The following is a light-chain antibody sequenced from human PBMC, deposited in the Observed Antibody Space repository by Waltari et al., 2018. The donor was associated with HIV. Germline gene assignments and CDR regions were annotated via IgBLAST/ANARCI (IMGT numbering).Light chain of an antibody. V-gene: IGLV1-51*01. J-gene: IGLJ3*02. CDR1: SFNIGNHY. Sequence: QSVLTQPPSVSAAPGQKVTLPCSGGSFNIGNHYVSWYQQVPGTAPKLLIYDTYNRPSGIPDRFSGSKSATSATLVIDGLQTGDEADYYCAAWDSSLSVAVFGGGTQVTVL. CDR3: AAWDSSLSVAV. CDR2: DTY.